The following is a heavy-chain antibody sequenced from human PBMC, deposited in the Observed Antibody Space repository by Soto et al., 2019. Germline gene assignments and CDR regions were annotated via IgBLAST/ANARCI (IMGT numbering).Heavy chain of an antibody. J-gene: IGHJ4*02. CDR1: GFTFSSYA. CDR2: ISGSGGST. D-gene: IGHD1-26*01. CDR3: AKVFGGLWEPYFDY. V-gene: IGHV3-23*01. Sequence: PWGSLRLSCAASGFTFSSYAMRWVRQAPGKGLEWVSAISGSGGSTYYADSVKGRFTISRDNSKNTLYLQMNSLRAEDTAVYYCAKVFGGLWEPYFDYWGQGTLVTVSS.